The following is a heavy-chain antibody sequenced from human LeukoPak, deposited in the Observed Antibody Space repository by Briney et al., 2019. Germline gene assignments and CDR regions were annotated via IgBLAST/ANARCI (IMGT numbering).Heavy chain of an antibody. CDR2: IWYDGNNK. J-gene: IGHJ5*02. Sequence: PGGSLRLSCAASGFTFSSNDMHWVRQAPGKGLEWVAVIWYDGNNKYYADSVKGRFTISRDNSKNTLSLQMNSLRAEDTAVYYCATDAGHCFDPWGRGTLVTVSS. CDR1: GFTFSSND. V-gene: IGHV3-33*01. CDR3: ATDAGHCFDP.